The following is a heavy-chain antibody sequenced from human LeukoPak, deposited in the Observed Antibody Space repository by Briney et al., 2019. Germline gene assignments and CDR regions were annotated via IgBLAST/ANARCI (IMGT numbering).Heavy chain of an antibody. D-gene: IGHD2-15*01. CDR1: GFTFSNYG. CDR3: AKDRVILVVVVAATGGFDY. J-gene: IGHJ4*02. V-gene: IGHV3-30*02. Sequence: GGSLRLSCAASGFTFSNYGMHWVRQAPGKGLEWVAFIRYDGSNKYYADSVKGRFTISRDNSKNTLYLQMNSLRAEDTAVYYCAKDRVILVVVVAATGGFDYWGQGTLVTVPS. CDR2: IRYDGSNK.